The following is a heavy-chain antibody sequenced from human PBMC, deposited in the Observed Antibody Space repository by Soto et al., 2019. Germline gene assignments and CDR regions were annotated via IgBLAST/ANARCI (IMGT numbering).Heavy chain of an antibody. V-gene: IGHV4-30-4*01. Sequence: LSLTCTVSGGSISSGDYYWSWIRQPPGKGLEWIGYIYYSGSTYYNPSLKSRVTISVDTSKNQFSLKLSSVTAADTAVYYCARDQLPGYYDSSGYYDYWCQGTLVTVSS. CDR2: IYYSGST. CDR3: ARDQLPGYYDSSGYYDY. CDR1: GGSISSGDYY. D-gene: IGHD3-22*01. J-gene: IGHJ4*02.